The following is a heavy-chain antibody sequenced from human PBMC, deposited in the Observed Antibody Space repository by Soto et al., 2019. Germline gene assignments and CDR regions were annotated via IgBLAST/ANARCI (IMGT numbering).Heavy chain of an antibody. CDR2: INHSGST. Sequence: QVQLQQWGAGLLKPSETLSLTCAVYGGSFSGYYWSWIRQPPGKGLEWIGEINHSGSTNYNPSLKSRVPISVDRSTNQFSLKLSSVTAADTAVYYCARAIKGYCSGGSCYRDDAFDIWGQGTMVTVSS. J-gene: IGHJ3*02. D-gene: IGHD2-15*01. V-gene: IGHV4-34*01. CDR1: GGSFSGYY. CDR3: ARAIKGYCSGGSCYRDDAFDI.